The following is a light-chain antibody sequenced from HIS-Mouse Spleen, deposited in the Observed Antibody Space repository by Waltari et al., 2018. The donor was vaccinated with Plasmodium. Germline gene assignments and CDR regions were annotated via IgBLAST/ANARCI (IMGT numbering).Light chain of an antibody. J-gene: IGKJ4*01. V-gene: IGKV3-11*01. CDR3: QQRSNWPL. Sequence: IVLTQSPATLSLSPGERATLPCRASQSVSSYLAWYQQQPGQAPRLLIYDASNRATGIPARFSGSGSGTDFTLTISSLGPEYLAVYYCQQRSNWPLFGGGTKVGIK. CDR1: QSVSSY. CDR2: DAS.